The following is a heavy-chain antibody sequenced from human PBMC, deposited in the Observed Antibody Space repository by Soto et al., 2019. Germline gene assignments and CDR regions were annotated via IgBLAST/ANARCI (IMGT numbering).Heavy chain of an antibody. Sequence: ASVKVSCENSSYSITNYGGTWVRQAPGKGLEWMGWISPRNGYTNFAQHFQDRVTLSTDTSTNTAYMEVRSLKSDGTAVYYCARDKYRQYYPSYVDYWGQGTLVTVSA. J-gene: IGHJ4*02. D-gene: IGHD3-16*01. CDR3: ARDKYRQYYPSYVDY. CDR1: SYSITNYG. V-gene: IGHV1-18*01. CDR2: ISPRNGYT.